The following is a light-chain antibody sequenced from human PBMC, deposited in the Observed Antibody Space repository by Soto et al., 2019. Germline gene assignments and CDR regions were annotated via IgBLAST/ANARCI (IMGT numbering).Light chain of an antibody. V-gene: IGLV2-8*01. CDR1: SSDIGAYIY. CDR2: EVS. J-gene: IGLJ1*01. Sequence: QSXLTLPPSSSGSPGQSVTISCTGTSSDIGAYIYVSWYQQHPGKAPKLMISEVSRRPSGVPDRFSGSKSGNTASMTVSGLQADDEAHYYCSSYAGSNNFVFGTGTKV. CDR3: SSYAGSNNFV.